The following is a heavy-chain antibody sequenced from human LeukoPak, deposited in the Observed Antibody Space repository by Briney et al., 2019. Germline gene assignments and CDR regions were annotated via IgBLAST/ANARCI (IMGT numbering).Heavy chain of an antibody. CDR1: GESFSGYY. CDR3: ARVVQSTDSSGFYLPEYFQH. CDR2: INHSGST. Sequence: PSETLSLTCAIYGESFSGYYWSWIRQPPGKGLEWIGEINHSGSTNYNPSLKSRVTISVDTSKNQFSLKLSSVTAADTAVYYCARVVQSTDSSGFYLPEYFQHWGQGTLVTVSS. D-gene: IGHD3-22*01. V-gene: IGHV4-34*01. J-gene: IGHJ1*01.